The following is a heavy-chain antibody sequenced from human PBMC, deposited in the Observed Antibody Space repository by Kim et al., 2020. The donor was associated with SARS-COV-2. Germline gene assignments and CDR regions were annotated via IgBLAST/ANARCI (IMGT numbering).Heavy chain of an antibody. V-gene: IGHV3-23*01. CDR2: ISGSGGST. Sequence: GGSLRLSCAASGFTFSSYAMSWVRQAPGKGLEWVSAISGSGGSTYYADSVKGRFTISRDNSKNTLYLQMNSLRAEDTAVYYCAKLPPRLSQWLVWERDAFDIWGQGTMVTVSS. CDR3: AKLPPRLSQWLVWERDAFDI. J-gene: IGHJ3*02. CDR1: GFTFSSYA. D-gene: IGHD6-19*01.